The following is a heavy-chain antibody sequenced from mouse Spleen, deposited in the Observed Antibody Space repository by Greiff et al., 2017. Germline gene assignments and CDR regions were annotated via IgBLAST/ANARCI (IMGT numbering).Heavy chain of an antibody. Sequence: VQLQQSGAELVRPGASVTLSCKASGYTFTDYEMHWVKQTPVHGLEWIGAIDPETGGTAYNQKFKGKAILTADKSSSTAYMELRSLTSEDSAVYYCTRSLLYYDYPLDYWGQGTTLTVSS. D-gene: IGHD2-4*01. CDR2: IDPETGGT. CDR3: TRSLLYYDYPLDY. V-gene: IGHV1-15*01. J-gene: IGHJ2*01. CDR1: GYTFTDYE.